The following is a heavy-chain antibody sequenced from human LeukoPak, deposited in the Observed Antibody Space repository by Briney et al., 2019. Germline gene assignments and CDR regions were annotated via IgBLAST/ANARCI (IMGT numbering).Heavy chain of an antibody. J-gene: IGHJ4*02. V-gene: IGHV3-23*01. Sequence: GGSLRLSCAASGFTFSSYTMRWVRQTPGKGLEWVSSISGSGDSTYYADSVKGRFTISRDNSQSTLYLEVNSLRADDTAVYYCAKTPSDSSGYFDYWGQGTLVTVSS. CDR1: GFTFSSYT. CDR3: AKTPSDSSGYFDY. CDR2: ISGSGDST. D-gene: IGHD3-22*01.